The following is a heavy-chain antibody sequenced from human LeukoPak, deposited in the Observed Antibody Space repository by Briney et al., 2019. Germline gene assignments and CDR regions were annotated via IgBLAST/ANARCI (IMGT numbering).Heavy chain of an antibody. CDR1: GGSISSSSYY. Sequence: SETLSLTCTVSGGSISSSSYYWGWIRQPPGKGLEWIGSIYYSGSTYYNPSLKSRVTISVDTSKNQFSLKLSYVTAADTAVYYCADGPTVTTSDYWGQGTLVTVSS. CDR2: IYYSGST. CDR3: ADGPTVTTSDY. D-gene: IGHD4-17*01. J-gene: IGHJ4*02. V-gene: IGHV4-39*07.